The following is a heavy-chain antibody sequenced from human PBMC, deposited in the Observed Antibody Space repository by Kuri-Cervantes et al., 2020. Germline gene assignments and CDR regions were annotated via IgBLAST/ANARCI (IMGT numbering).Heavy chain of an antibody. CDR2: INHSGCT. CDR1: GGSFSGYY. Sequence: GSLRLSCAVYGGSFSGYYWSWIRKPPGKGLEWIGEINHSGCTNYKPSLKSRVTISVDTSKNQFSLKLSSVTAADTAVYYCASDSGSYYQFYFDYWGQGTLVTVSS. V-gene: IGHV4-34*01. D-gene: IGHD1-26*01. CDR3: ASDSGSYYQFYFDY. J-gene: IGHJ4*02.